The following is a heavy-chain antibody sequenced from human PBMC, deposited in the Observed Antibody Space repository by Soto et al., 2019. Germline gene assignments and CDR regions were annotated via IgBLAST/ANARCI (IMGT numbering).Heavy chain of an antibody. CDR3: ARDGDVNTGFGKDY. D-gene: IGHD3-16*01. V-gene: IGHV3-33*01. CDR2: IWHDGGNK. CDR1: GFTFSSYG. Sequence: QVQLVESGGGVVQPGRSLRLSCAASGFTFSSYGMHWVRQAPGKGLEWVAFIWHDGGNKFYAESVKGRFTISRDNSKNTLSLQMTGLSAEDTAMYYCARDGDVNTGFGKDYWGQGTLVTVSS. J-gene: IGHJ4*02.